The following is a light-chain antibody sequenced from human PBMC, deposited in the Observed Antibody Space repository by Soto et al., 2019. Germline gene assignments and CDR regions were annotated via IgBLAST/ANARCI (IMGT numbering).Light chain of an antibody. CDR3: QHYNSYSEA. CDR2: KAS. V-gene: IGKV1-5*03. CDR1: QTISSW. Sequence: IQMTQSPSTLSVSVVDRVTITCRASQTISSWLAWYQQKPGKAPKLLIYKASTLKSGVPSRFSGSGSGTEFTLTISSLQPDDFATYYCQHYNSYSEAFGQGTKVDTK. J-gene: IGKJ1*01.